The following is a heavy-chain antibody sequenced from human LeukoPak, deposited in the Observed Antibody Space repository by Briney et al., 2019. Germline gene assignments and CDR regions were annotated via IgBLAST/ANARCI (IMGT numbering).Heavy chain of an antibody. D-gene: IGHD4-17*01. CDR3: AKPGYGDYGYLDY. CDR2: ISSSSSYI. J-gene: IGHJ4*02. CDR1: GFTFSSYS. V-gene: IGHV3-21*04. Sequence: KSGGSLRLSCAASGFTFSSYSMNWVRQAPGKGLEWVSSISSSSSYIYYADSVKGRFTISRDNAKNSLYLQMNSLRAEDTAVYYCAKPGYGDYGYLDYWGQGTLVTVSS.